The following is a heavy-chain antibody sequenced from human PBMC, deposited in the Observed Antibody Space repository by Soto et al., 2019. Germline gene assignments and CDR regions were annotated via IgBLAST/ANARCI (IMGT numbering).Heavy chain of an antibody. Sequence: QVQLVESGGGVVQPGRSLRLSCAASGFTFSSYGMHWVRQAPGKGLEWVAVISYDGSNKNYADSVKGRFTISRDNSKNTQYLQMNSLRAEDTAVYYCAKEVWSGPMDVWGQGTTVTVFS. D-gene: IGHD3-3*01. CDR1: GFTFSSYG. CDR2: ISYDGSNK. V-gene: IGHV3-30*18. J-gene: IGHJ6*02. CDR3: AKEVWSGPMDV.